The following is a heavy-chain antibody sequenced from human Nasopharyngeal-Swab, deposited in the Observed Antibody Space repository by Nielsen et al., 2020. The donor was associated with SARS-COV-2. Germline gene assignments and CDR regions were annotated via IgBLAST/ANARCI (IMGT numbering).Heavy chain of an antibody. D-gene: IGHD7-27*01. CDR2: VKQDGTAI. CDR3: ARENWGKLDY. J-gene: IGHJ4*02. CDR1: GFNFRAYW. V-gene: IGHV3-7*04. Sequence: GSLRLSCAASGFNFRAYWMNWVRLTPMKRLEWVATVKQDGTAIYHVDSLKGRFTISRDNAKNSLSLQMNNLRADDTAVYYCARENWGKLDYWGQGALVTVSS.